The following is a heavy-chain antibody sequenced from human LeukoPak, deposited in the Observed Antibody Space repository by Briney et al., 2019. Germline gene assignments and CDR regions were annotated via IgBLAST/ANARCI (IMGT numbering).Heavy chain of an antibody. Sequence: SSVKVSCKASGGTFSSYAISWVRQAPGQGLEWMGGIIPIFGTANYAQKFQGRVTITADESTSTAYMELSSLRSEDTAVYYCAPSPYNNGWYFFDYWGQGTLVTVSS. J-gene: IGHJ4*02. V-gene: IGHV1-69*01. CDR1: GGTFSSYA. D-gene: IGHD6-19*01. CDR3: APSPYNNGWYFFDY. CDR2: IIPIFGTA.